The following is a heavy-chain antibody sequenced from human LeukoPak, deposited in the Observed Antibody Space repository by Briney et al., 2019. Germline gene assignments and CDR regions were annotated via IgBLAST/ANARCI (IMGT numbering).Heavy chain of an antibody. CDR3: ANPHSSSWFEH. CDR2: ISSSSSTI. V-gene: IGHV3-48*01. J-gene: IGHJ5*02. Sequence: GGSLRLSCAASGFTFSSYSMNWVRQAPGKGLEWVSYISSSSSTIYYADSVKGRFTISRDNAKNSLYLQMNSLRAEDTAVYYCANPHSSSWFEHWGQGALVTVSS. CDR1: GFTFSSYS. D-gene: IGHD6-13*01.